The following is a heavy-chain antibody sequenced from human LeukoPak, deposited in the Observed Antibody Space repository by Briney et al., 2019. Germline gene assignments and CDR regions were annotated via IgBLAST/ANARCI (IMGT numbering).Heavy chain of an antibody. Sequence: GASVKVSCKASGYTLRDYYIYWVRQAPGQGLEWMGWISAYNGNTNYAQKLQGRVTMTTATSTSTAYMELRSLRADDTAVYYCARDRVFVDTAIVSPVQYFDYWGQGTLVTVSS. CDR2: ISAYNGNT. D-gene: IGHD5-18*01. CDR1: GYTLRDYY. CDR3: ARDRVFVDTAIVSPVQYFDY. V-gene: IGHV1-18*04. J-gene: IGHJ4*02.